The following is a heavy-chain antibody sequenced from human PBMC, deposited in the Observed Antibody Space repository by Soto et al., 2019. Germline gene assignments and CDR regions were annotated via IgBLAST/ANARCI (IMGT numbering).Heavy chain of an antibody. V-gene: IGHV2-26*01. Sequence: SGPTLVNPTQTLTLTCTFSGFSLSSKGMRVSWIRQPPGKALEWLAHIFSNDEKSYRTSLKSRLTISKDTSKSQVVLTMTNMDPVDTATYYCARILVHYCSGGSCYSGYGWFDPWGQGTLVTSPQ. CDR2: IFSNDEK. J-gene: IGHJ5*02. CDR1: GFSLSSKGMR. CDR3: ARILVHYCSGGSCYSGYGWFDP. D-gene: IGHD2-15*01.